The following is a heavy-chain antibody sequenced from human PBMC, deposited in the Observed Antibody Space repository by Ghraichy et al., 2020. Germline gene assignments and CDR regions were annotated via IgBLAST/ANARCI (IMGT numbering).Heavy chain of an antibody. CDR3: ARGGDCSSTSCDNWFDP. D-gene: IGHD2-2*01. CDR1: GGSISRSNYY. V-gene: IGHV4-39*01. J-gene: IGHJ5*02. Sequence: SETLSLTCTVFGGSISRSNYYWGWIRQPPGKGLEWIGSIFYSGSTDYNPSLKSRVTISVDTSKNQFSLKLSSVTAADTAVYSCARGGDCSSTSCDNWFDPWGQGTLVTVSS. CDR2: IFYSGST.